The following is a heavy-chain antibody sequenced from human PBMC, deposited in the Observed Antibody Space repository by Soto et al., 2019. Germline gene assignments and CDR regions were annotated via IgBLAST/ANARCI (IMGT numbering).Heavy chain of an antibody. V-gene: IGHV3-7*01. D-gene: IGHD2-15*01. Sequence: VQLVESGGGLVQPGGSLRLSCAASGFTFSSYWMSWVRQAPGKGLERVANIKQDGSEKYYVDSVKGRFTISRDNAENSLYLQMNSLRAEDTAVYYCARPLGYCSGGSCFPFDPWGQGTLVTVSS. J-gene: IGHJ5*02. CDR2: IKQDGSEK. CDR1: GFTFSSYW. CDR3: ARPLGYCSGGSCFPFDP.